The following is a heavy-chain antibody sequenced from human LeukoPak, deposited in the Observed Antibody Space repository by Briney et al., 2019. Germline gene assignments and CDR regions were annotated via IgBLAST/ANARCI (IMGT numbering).Heavy chain of an antibody. D-gene: IGHD5-24*01. J-gene: IGHJ4*02. Sequence: GGSLRLSCAASGFTFSSYGMHWVRQAPGKGLEWVAVISYDGSKKYYADSAKGRFTISRDNSKNTLYLQMNSLRTEDTAVYYCAKDGRDGYNYPSYYFDYWGQGTLVTVSS. CDR1: GFTFSSYG. CDR3: AKDGRDGYNYPSYYFDY. CDR2: ISYDGSKK. V-gene: IGHV3-30*18.